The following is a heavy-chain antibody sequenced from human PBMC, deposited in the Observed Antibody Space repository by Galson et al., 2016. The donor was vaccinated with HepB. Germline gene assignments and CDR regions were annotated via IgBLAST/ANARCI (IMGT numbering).Heavy chain of an antibody. Sequence: QSGAEVKTPGESLRISCQGSGYNFATYWIGWVRQMPGKGLEWMGIIYPGDSDTKYSPSFPGQVTISADKSISTAYLQWSSLKASDTAMYYCANSGWGGYFDNWGQGTQVTVSS. J-gene: IGHJ4*02. D-gene: IGHD5-12*01. V-gene: IGHV5-51*01. CDR1: GYNFATYW. CDR2: IYPGDSDT. CDR3: ANSGWGGYFDN.